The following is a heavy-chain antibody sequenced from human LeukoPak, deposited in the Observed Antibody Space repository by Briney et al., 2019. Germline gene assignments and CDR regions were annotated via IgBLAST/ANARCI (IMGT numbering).Heavy chain of an antibody. CDR1: GGSISRSNW. CDR3: ARQSGYSNGFDY. CDR2: IYHSGST. J-gene: IGHJ4*02. Sequence: KPSGTLSLTCAVSGGSISRSNWWTWVRQPPGKGLEWIGEIYHSGSTNYNPSLKSRVTISVDKSKNQFSLKLSSVTAADTAVYYCARQSGYSNGFDYWGQGTLVTVSS. V-gene: IGHV4-4*02. D-gene: IGHD5-18*01.